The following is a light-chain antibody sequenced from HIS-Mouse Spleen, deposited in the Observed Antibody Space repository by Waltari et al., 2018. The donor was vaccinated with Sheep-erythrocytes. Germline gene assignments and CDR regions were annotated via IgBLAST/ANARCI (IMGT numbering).Light chain of an antibody. Sequence: QSALTQPPSASGSPGQSFTISCTGTSSYVGGYNYVSLYQQHPGKAPKLLIYEVSKRPSGVPDRFSGSKSGNAASLTVSGRQAEDEADYYCSSYAGSNNWVFGGGTKLTVL. CDR2: EVS. V-gene: IGLV2-8*01. J-gene: IGLJ3*02. CDR1: SSYVGGYNY. CDR3: SSYAGSNNWV.